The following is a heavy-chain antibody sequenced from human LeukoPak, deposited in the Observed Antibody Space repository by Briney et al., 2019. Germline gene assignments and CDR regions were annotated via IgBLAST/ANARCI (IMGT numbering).Heavy chain of an antibody. J-gene: IGHJ4*02. V-gene: IGHV4-59*01. CDR3: ARAPGGNPTTHYFDY. CDR2: IYYSGNT. CDR1: GGSISSYY. D-gene: IGHD1-14*01. Sequence: SETLSLTCTVSGGSISSYYWSWIRQPRGKGLEWIGYIYYSGNTNYNPSLKSRVTISVDMSKNQFSLKLTSVTAADTAVYYCARAPGGNPTTHYFDYWGQGALVTVSS.